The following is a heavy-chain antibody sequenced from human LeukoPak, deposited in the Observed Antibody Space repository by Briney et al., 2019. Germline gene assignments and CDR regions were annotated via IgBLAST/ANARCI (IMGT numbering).Heavy chain of an antibody. CDR2: ITGSGDNT. Sequence: GGSLRLSCAASGFTFSNYAMSWVRQAPGKGLEWVSAITGSGDNTYYADSVKGRFTISRDNSKNTLYLQMNSLRAEDTAVYYCAKWGDFDVLTGYYVPDFWGQGTLVTVSS. V-gene: IGHV3-23*01. J-gene: IGHJ4*02. CDR1: GFTFSNYA. D-gene: IGHD3-9*01. CDR3: AKWGDFDVLTGYYVPDF.